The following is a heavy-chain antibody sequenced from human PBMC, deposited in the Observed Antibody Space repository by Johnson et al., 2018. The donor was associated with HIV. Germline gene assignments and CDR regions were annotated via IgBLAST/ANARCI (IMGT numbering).Heavy chain of an antibody. Sequence: QVQLVESGGGVVQPGRSLRLSCAASGFTFSSYAMHWVRQAPGKGLEWVAVVSYDSSNKYYADSVKGRFTISRDNSKNTLYLQLNSLRSDDTAVYFCARDQAYRSSWAFSFDIWGQGTMVIVSS. CDR2: VSYDSSNK. V-gene: IGHV3-30*14. D-gene: IGHD6-13*01. J-gene: IGHJ3*02. CDR1: GFTFSSYA. CDR3: ARDQAYRSSWAFSFDI.